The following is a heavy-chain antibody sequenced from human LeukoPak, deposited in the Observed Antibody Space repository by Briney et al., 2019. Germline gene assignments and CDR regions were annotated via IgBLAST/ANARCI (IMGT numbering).Heavy chain of an antibody. J-gene: IGHJ4*02. Sequence: PGGSLRLSCAGSGFTFSSYAMSWVRQAPGKGLEWVSVISSTGGSTFYADSVKGRFTISRDNSKNTLYLQVNSLRAEDTAVYYCAKGGKWDVTPFDYWGQGTLVTVSS. CDR3: AKGGKWDVTPFDY. V-gene: IGHV3-23*01. D-gene: IGHD1-26*01. CDR2: ISSTGGST. CDR1: GFTFSSYA.